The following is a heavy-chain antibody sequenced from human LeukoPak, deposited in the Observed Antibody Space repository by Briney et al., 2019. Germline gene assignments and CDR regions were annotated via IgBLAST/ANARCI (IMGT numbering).Heavy chain of an antibody. CDR2: ISGSGGST. Sequence: PGGSLRLSCAASGFTFDDYGMSWVRQAPGKGLEWVSAISGSGGSTYYADSVKGRFTISRDNSKNTLYLQMNSLRAEDTTVYYCAKDRGYYYDSSGYYYGYYFDYWGQGTLVTVSS. J-gene: IGHJ4*02. V-gene: IGHV3-23*01. CDR1: GFTFDDYG. CDR3: AKDRGYYYDSSGYYYGYYFDY. D-gene: IGHD3-22*01.